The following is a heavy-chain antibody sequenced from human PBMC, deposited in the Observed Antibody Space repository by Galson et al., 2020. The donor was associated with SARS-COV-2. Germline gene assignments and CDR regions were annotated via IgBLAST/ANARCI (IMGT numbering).Heavy chain of an antibody. CDR3: AAEPGIAVAELYYYYGMDV. Sequence: SVKVSCKASGFTFTSSAVQWVRQARGQRLEWIGWIVVGSGNTNYAQKFQERVTITRDMSTSTAYMELSSLRSEDTAVYYCAAEPGIAVAELYYYYGMDVWGQGTTVTVSS. CDR2: IVVGSGNT. D-gene: IGHD6-19*01. V-gene: IGHV1-58*01. CDR1: GFTFTSSA. J-gene: IGHJ6*02.